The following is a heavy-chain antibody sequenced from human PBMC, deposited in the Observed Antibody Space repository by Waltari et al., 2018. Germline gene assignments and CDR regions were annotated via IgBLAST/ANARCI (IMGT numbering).Heavy chain of an antibody. D-gene: IGHD6-13*01. V-gene: IGHV4-38-2*01. CDR3: ARRIAAAVFFDY. CDR2: IYHSGST. Sequence: QVQLQQWGAGLLKPSETLSLTCAVSGYSISSGYYWGWIRQPPGKGLEWIGSIYHSGSTYYNPSLKSRVTISVDTSKNQFSLKLSSVTAADTAVYYCARRIAAAVFFDYWGQGTLVTVSS. J-gene: IGHJ4*02. CDR1: GYSISSGYY.